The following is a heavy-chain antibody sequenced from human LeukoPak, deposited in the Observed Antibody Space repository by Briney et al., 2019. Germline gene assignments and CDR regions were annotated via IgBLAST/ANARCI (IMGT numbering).Heavy chain of an antibody. Sequence: ASVKVSCKASGYTFTSYDINWVRQATGQGLEWIGWMNPNSGNTGYAQKFQGRVTMTRNTSISTAYMELSSLRSEDTAVYYCARASMEQWLVPDINFDYWGQGTLVTVSS. D-gene: IGHD6-19*01. CDR3: ARASMEQWLVPDINFDY. V-gene: IGHV1-8*01. CDR1: GYTFTSYD. J-gene: IGHJ4*02. CDR2: MNPNSGNT.